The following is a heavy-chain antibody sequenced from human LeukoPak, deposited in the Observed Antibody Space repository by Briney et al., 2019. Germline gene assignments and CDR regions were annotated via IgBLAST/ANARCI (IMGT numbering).Heavy chain of an antibody. CDR2: ISYDGSNK. V-gene: IGHV3-30-3*01. CDR1: GFTFSSYA. D-gene: IGHD6-13*01. CDR3: ARASSSSWVTFDY. J-gene: IGHJ4*02. Sequence: GGSLRLSCAASGFTFSSYAMHWVRQAPGKGLEWVAVISYDGSNKYYADSVKGRFTISRDNSKNTLYLQMNSLRAEDTAVYYCARASSSSWVTFDYWGQGTLVTVSS.